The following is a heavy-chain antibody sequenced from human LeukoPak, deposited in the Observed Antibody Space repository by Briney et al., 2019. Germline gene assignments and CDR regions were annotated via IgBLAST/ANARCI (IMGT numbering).Heavy chain of an antibody. CDR1: GYTFTGYY. V-gene: IGHV1-2*02. D-gene: IGHD1-26*01. Sequence: ASVKVSCKASGYTFTGYYMHWVRQAPGQGLEWMGWINPNSGGTNYAQKFQGRVTMTRDTSISTAYMEQSRLRSDDTAVYYCARVVVGAIWSEFDPWGQGTLVTVSS. CDR3: ARVVVGAIWSEFDP. J-gene: IGHJ5*02. CDR2: INPNSGGT.